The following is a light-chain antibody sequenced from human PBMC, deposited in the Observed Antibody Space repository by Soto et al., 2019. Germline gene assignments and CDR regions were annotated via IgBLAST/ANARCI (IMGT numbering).Light chain of an antibody. V-gene: IGKV1-5*03. Sequence: DIPMTQFPSTLPASVGDRVTITCRASQNIRTWLAWYQQKPGKAPKVLIYKASILESGVPSRFSGSGSGTEFTLSISSLQPDDFATSYCQQYETYSRTFGQGTKVEI. CDR2: KAS. CDR1: QNIRTW. CDR3: QQYETYSRT. J-gene: IGKJ1*01.